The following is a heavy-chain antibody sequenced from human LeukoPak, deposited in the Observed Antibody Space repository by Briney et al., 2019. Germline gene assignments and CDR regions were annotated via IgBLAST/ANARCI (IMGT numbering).Heavy chain of an antibody. D-gene: IGHD6-6*01. Sequence: PGGSLRLSCAASGFTFSSYGMHWVRQAPGKGLEWVAVIWYDGSYAYYADSVKGRFTISRDNSKNTVYLQMNSLRAEDTAVYYCASYSSSSIAEYWGQGTLVTVSS. CDR3: ASYSSSSIAEY. CDR1: GFTFSSYG. V-gene: IGHV3-33*01. J-gene: IGHJ4*02. CDR2: IWYDGSYA.